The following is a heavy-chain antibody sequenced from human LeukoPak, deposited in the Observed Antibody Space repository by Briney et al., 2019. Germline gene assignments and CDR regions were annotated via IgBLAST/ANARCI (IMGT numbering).Heavy chain of an antibody. CDR1: GYTFTSYG. D-gene: IGHD1-26*01. CDR2: ISAYNGNT. CDR3: ARVYPNSGSYYSLSWDYYGMDV. V-gene: IGHV1-18*01. J-gene: IGHJ6*02. Sequence: GASVKVSCKASGYTFTSYGISWVRQAPGQGLEWMGWISAYNGNTNYAQKLQGRVTMTTDTSTSTAYMELRSLRSDDTAVYYCARVYPNSGSYYSLSWDYYGMDVWGQGTTVTVSS.